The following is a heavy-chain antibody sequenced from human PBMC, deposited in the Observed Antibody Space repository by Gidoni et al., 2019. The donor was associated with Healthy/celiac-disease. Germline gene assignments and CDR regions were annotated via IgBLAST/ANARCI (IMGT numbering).Heavy chain of an antibody. D-gene: IGHD3-22*01. Sequence: QVQLVESGGGVVQPGRSLRRSCAASGFTFSSYALHWVRQAPGKGLEGVAVISYDGSNKDYADSVKGRFTISRDNSKNTLYLQMNSLRAEDTAVYYCARDAQANYYDSSGFDYWGQGTLVTVSS. CDR1: GFTFSSYA. CDR3: ARDAQANYYDSSGFDY. CDR2: ISYDGSNK. V-gene: IGHV3-30*01. J-gene: IGHJ4*02.